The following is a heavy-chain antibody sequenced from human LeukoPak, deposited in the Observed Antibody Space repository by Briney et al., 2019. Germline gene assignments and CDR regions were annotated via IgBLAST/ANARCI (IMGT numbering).Heavy chain of an antibody. J-gene: IGHJ6*02. CDR2: INSDGSST. Sequence: GGSLRLSCAASGFTFSSYWMHWVRQAPGKGLVWVSRINSDGSSTSYADSVKGRFTISRENAKNSLYLQMNSLRAGDTAVYYCARGLKKADYYYYGMDVWGQGTTVTVSS. V-gene: IGHV3-74*01. CDR1: GFTFSSYW. D-gene: IGHD4/OR15-4a*01. CDR3: ARGLKKADYYYYGMDV.